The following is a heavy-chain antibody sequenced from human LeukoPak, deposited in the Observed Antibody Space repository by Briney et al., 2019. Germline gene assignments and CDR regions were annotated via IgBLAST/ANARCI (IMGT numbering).Heavy chain of an antibody. Sequence: ASVKVSCKASGGTFSSYAISWVRQAPGQGLEWMGGIIPIFGTANYAQKFQGRVTITADESTSTAYMELSSLRSEDTAVYYCARATLEFGELLRGYFDYWGQGTLVTVSS. CDR2: IIPIFGTA. CDR3: ARATLEFGELLRGYFDY. V-gene: IGHV1-69*01. CDR1: GGTFSSYA. D-gene: IGHD3-10*01. J-gene: IGHJ4*02.